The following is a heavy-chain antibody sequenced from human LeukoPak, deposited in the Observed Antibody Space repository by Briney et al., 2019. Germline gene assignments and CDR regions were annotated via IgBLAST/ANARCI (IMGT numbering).Heavy chain of an antibody. V-gene: IGHV3-7*01. Sequence: GGSLRLSCAASGFTVSSNYMSWVRQAPGKGLEWVAFIKGDGSAKKYVDSVKGRFTISRDNAKNSLFLQMNSLRAEDTAVYYCARDRGWIQHDIWGQGTMVTVSS. CDR3: ARDRGWIQHDI. CDR1: GFTVSSNY. J-gene: IGHJ3*02. CDR2: IKGDGSAK. D-gene: IGHD5-18*01.